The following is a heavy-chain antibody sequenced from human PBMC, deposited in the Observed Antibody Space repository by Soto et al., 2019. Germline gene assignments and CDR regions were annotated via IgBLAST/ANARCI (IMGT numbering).Heavy chain of an antibody. V-gene: IGHV3-15*07. CDR1: GFTFSNAW. D-gene: IGHD3-3*01. J-gene: IGHJ4*02. CDR2: IKSKTDGGTT. Sequence: EVQLVESGGGLVKPGGSLRLSCAASGFTFSNAWMNWVRQAPGKGLEWVGRIKSKTDGGTTDYAAPVKGRFTISRDDSKNTLYLQMNSLKTQDTAVYYCTTAQTIFGVVTGDYWGQGTLVTVSS. CDR3: TTAQTIFGVVTGDY.